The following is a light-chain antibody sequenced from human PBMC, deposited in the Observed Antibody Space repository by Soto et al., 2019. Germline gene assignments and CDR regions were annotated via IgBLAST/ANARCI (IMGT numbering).Light chain of an antibody. CDR1: QTGSNSY. J-gene: IGKJ1*01. Sequence: IVLTQSPGTLSLSPGERATLSCRASQTGSNSYLARYQQKSAQAPRLLIYGVSTRATGIPDRFSGSGSGTEFTLTISRLEPEDFAVYFCQQYGYSQWTFGQGTKVDIK. CDR3: QQYGYSQWT. CDR2: GVS. V-gene: IGKV3-20*01.